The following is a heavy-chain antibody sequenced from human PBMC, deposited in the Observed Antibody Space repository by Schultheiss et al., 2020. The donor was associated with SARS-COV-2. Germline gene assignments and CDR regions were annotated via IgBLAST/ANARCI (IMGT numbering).Heavy chain of an antibody. CDR3: ARDLSYGHDSSGDPGPVDY. CDR1: GFSFSTYG. CDR2: ITYTGDT. D-gene: IGHD3-22*01. V-gene: IGHV3-23*01. J-gene: IGHJ4*02. Sequence: GGSLRLSCAASGFSFSTYGMTWVRQAAGKGLEWVSTITYTGDTYYTDSVKGRFTISRDNSKNTLYLEMNSLRVEDSAVYYCARDLSYGHDSSGDPGPVDYWGQGTLVTVSS.